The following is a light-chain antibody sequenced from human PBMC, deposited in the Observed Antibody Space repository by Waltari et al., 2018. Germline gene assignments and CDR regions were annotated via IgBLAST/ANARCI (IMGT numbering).Light chain of an antibody. CDR2: WAF. CDR1: PYILDSSNNKHH. J-gene: IGKJ2*01. V-gene: IGKV4-1*01. Sequence: IVLTQSPDSLPVSLGERATLNCTSSPYILDSSNNKHHLAWYRQRPGQPPQVVIYWAFSRESGVPDRFTGCGSGTDFTLTISSLQADDVAVYYCQQYYTNPFTFGQGTKLEIK. CDR3: QQYYTNPFT.